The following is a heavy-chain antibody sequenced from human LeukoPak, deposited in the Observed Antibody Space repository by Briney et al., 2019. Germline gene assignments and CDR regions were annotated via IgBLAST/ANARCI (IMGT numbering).Heavy chain of an antibody. J-gene: IGHJ4*02. D-gene: IGHD5-18*01. CDR3: ARVAYSYAQGGFDY. CDR1: GYTFNAYY. V-gene: IGHV1-2*02. CDR2: INPNSGGS. Sequence: ASVKVSCKTSGYTFNAYYMHWVRQAPGQGLEWMGWINPNSGGSNYAQKFQGRVTMTRDTSISTAYMELSRLRSDDTAVYYCARVAYSYAQGGFDYWGQGTLVTVSS.